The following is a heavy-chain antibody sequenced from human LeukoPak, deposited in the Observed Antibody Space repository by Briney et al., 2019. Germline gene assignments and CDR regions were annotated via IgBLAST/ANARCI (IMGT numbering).Heavy chain of an antibody. V-gene: IGHV3-9*01. CDR3: AKDRLRLVRWVDY. CDR1: GFTFDDYA. CDR2: ISWNSGSI. J-gene: IGHJ4*02. D-gene: IGHD6-19*01. Sequence: GRSLRLSCAASGFTFDDYAMHWVRHAPGKGLEWVSGISWNSGSIGYADSVKGRFTISRDNAKNSLYLQMNSLRAEDTALYYCAKDRLRLVRWVDYWGQGTRVTVSS.